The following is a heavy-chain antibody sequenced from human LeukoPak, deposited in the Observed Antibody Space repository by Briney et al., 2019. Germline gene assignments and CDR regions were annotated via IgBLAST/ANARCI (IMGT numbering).Heavy chain of an antibody. V-gene: IGHV3-23*01. D-gene: IGHD5-18*01. J-gene: IGHJ4*02. Sequence: GGSLRLSCAASGFTFTSYSMNRVRQAPGKGLEWVSTISGGGGSTYYADSVKGRFTISRDSATNTLYLQMNSLRAEDTAIYYCVRDGEYSHGIDFDYWGQGTLVTVSP. CDR3: VRDGEYSHGIDFDY. CDR2: ISGGGGST. CDR1: GFTFTSYS.